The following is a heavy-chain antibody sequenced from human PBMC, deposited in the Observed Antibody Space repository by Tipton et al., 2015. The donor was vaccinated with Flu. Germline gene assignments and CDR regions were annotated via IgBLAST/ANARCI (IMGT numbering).Heavy chain of an antibody. Sequence: GLVKPSQTLSLTCAISGDSVSSNSAAWNWIRQSPSRGLEWLGRTYYRSKWYNDYAVSVKSRITINPDTSKNQFSLQLNSVTPEDTAVYYCARDQGRVGNMVVDFLEYWGQGIPVTVSS. D-gene: IGHD2-21*01. CDR3: ARDQGRVGNMVVDFLEY. CDR2: TYYRSKWYN. CDR1: GDSVSSNSAA. V-gene: IGHV6-1*01. J-gene: IGHJ4*02.